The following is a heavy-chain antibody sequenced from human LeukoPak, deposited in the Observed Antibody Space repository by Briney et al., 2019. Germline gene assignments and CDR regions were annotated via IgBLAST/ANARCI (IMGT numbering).Heavy chain of an antibody. CDR3: ARGDGDYNDY. CDR2: IYYSGST. D-gene: IGHD4-17*01. CDR1: GGSISTGY. Sequence: SETLSLTCTVSGGSISTGYWSWIRQPPGKGLEWIGYIYYSGSTNYNPSLKSRVTISVDTSKNQFSLKLSSVTAADTAVYYCARGDGDYNDYWGQGTLVTVSS. V-gene: IGHV4-59*01. J-gene: IGHJ4*02.